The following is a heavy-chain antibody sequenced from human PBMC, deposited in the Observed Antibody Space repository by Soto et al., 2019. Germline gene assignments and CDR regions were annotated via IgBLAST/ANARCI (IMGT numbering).Heavy chain of an antibody. CDR3: APHVSCSGGSCQYDAFAI. V-gene: IGHV3-23*01. CDR2: VTADGGT. CDR1: GFTVSSHA. Sequence: EVQVLESGGGLVQPGGSLRLSCEGSGFTVSSHAMTWIRQAPGKGPEWVSTVTADGGTYYADSVKGRFAMSRDTSVHTLYLQMTRLGAEDTAAYYCAPHVSCSGGSCQYDAFAIRGQGTMVTVSS. J-gene: IGHJ3*02. D-gene: IGHD2-15*01.